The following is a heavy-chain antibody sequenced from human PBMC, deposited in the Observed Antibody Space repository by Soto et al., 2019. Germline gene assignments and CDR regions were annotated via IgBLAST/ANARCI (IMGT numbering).Heavy chain of an antibody. J-gene: IGHJ5*02. V-gene: IGHV1-18*01. D-gene: IGHD2-15*01. CDR2: ISAYNGDT. CDR1: GYTFTNFG. CDR3: ARGAVGYCSDDGCGRNCFDP. Sequence: QVQLVQSGAEVEKPGASVSVSCKASGYTFTNFGITWVRQAPGQGLEWMGWISAYNGDTNYAQKHQGRVTMTIDTSTSTAYMELGSLRSDDTAVYYCARGAVGYCSDDGCGRNCFDPWGQGTLVTVSS.